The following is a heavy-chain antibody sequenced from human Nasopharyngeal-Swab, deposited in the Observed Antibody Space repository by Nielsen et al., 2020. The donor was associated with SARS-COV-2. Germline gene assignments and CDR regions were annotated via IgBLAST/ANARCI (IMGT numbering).Heavy chain of an antibody. CDR1: GGSFSSSSYY. J-gene: IGHJ4*02. Sequence: SETLSLTCTVAGGSFSSSSYYWGWIRQPPWKGLEWIGSIYYSGSTYYNPSLKSRVTISVDTSKNQFSLKLSSVTAADTAVYYCARHIRNIAAAGTPLYYFDYWGQGTLVTVSS. D-gene: IGHD6-13*01. CDR3: ARHIRNIAAAGTPLYYFDY. CDR2: IYYSGST. V-gene: IGHV4-39*01.